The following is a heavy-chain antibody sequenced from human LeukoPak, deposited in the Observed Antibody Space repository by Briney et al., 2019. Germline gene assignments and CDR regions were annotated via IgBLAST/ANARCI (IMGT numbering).Heavy chain of an antibody. Sequence: PGGSLRLSCAASGSTFSSYAMSWVRQAPGKGLEWVSAISSSGGSTYYADSVKGRFTISRDNSKNTLYLQMNSLRAEDTAVYYCAKPQGIRYCSSTSCCDFDYWGQGTLVTVSS. CDR1: GSTFSSYA. CDR3: AKPQGIRYCSSTSCCDFDY. J-gene: IGHJ4*02. D-gene: IGHD2-2*01. V-gene: IGHV3-23*01. CDR2: ISSSGGST.